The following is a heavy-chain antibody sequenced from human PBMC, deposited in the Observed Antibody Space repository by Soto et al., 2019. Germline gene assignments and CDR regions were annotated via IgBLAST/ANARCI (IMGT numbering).Heavy chain of an antibody. CDR1: GGSISSYY. J-gene: IGHJ4*02. CDR2: IYYSGST. D-gene: IGHD3-22*01. V-gene: IGHV4-59*01. CDR3: ARGTSYYYDSSGYWFFDY. Sequence: PSETLSLTCTVSGGSISSYYWSWIRQPPGKGLEWIGYIYYSGSTNYNPSLKSRVTISVDTSKNQFSLKLSSVTAADTAVYYCARGTSYYYDSSGYWFFDYWGQGTLVTV.